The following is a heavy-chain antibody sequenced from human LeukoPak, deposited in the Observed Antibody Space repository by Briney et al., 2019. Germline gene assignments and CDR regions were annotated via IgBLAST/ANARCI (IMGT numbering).Heavy chain of an antibody. D-gene: IGHD6-6*01. V-gene: IGHV4-30-2*01. CDR2: IYYTGST. CDR1: GGSISSGGYY. CDR3: GARRAFDI. Sequence: PSQTLSLTCTVSGGSISSGGYYWSWIRQPPGKGLEWIGHIYYTGSTYYNPSLKSRVTISADRSKNQFSLKLTSVTAADTAVYYCGARRAFDIWGQGTMVTVSS. J-gene: IGHJ3*02.